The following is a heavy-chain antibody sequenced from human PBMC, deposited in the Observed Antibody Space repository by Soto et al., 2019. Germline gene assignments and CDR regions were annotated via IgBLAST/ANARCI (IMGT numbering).Heavy chain of an antibody. CDR2: ISGGGTST. V-gene: IGHV3-23*01. CDR3: AKIHIVLVVRRKGYFDS. J-gene: IGHJ4*02. D-gene: IGHD2-8*02. CDR1: GFPFSTYS. Sequence: PGGSLRLSCAASGFPFSTYSFSWVRQAPWRGLEWVSTISGGGTSTYYAESVKGRFNISRDNSKNTLYLQMNSLRGDDTAIYYCAKIHIVLVVRRKGYFDSSRQGALVPVCS.